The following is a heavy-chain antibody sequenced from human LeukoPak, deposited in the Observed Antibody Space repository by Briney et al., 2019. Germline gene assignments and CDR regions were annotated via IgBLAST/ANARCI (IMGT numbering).Heavy chain of an antibody. Sequence: GGSLRLSCAASGFTFRSYTMTWVRQAPGKGLEWVSTVSGSGAGTYYADSVQGRFTISRDNSKNTLYLQMNSLRAEDTAVYYCAKETPEGVTFDYWAQGTLVTVSS. D-gene: IGHD5-18*01. CDR1: GFTFRSYT. CDR2: VSGSGAGT. CDR3: AKETPEGVTFDY. V-gene: IGHV3-23*01. J-gene: IGHJ4*02.